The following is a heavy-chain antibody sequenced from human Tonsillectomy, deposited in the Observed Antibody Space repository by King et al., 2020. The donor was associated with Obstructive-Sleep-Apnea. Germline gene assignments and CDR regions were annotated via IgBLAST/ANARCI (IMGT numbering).Heavy chain of an antibody. J-gene: IGHJ4*02. CDR1: GFTFGDYA. Sequence: VQLVESGGGLVQPGRSLRLSCTASGFTFGDYAMSWFRQAPGKGLEWVGFIRSKAYGGTTEYAASVKGRFTISRDDSKSIAYLPMNSLKTEDTTVYYCTRDGQYYYDSSGYFPYFDYWGQGTLVTVSS. V-gene: IGHV3-49*03. D-gene: IGHD3-22*01. CDR3: TRDGQYYYDSSGYFPYFDY. CDR2: IRSKAYGGTT.